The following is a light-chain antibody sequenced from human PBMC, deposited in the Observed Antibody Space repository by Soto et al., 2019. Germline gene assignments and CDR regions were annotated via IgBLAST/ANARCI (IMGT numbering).Light chain of an antibody. CDR3: QTWGTGPV. V-gene: IGLV4-69*01. Sequence: QLVLTQSPSASASLGASVKLTCTLSSGHSSYSIAWHQQQPEKGPRYLMKLNSDGSHTKGDGIPDRFSGSSSGAERYLIISSLQSEDEADYYCQTWGTGPVVVGGTKLTVL. CDR1: SGHSSYS. J-gene: IGLJ3*02. CDR2: LNSDGSH.